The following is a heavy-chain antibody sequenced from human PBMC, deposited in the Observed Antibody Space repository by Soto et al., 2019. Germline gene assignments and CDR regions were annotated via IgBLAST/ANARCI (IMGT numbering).Heavy chain of an antibody. CDR1: GFTFSSYA. V-gene: IGHV3-23*01. D-gene: IGHD6-19*01. CDR3: ARDTGYSSGWYTLSSYYYGMDV. CDR2: IGGSGGNT. Sequence: GGSLRLSCAASGFTFSSYAMSWVRQAPGKGLEWVSAIGGSGGNTYYADSVKGRFTISRDNSKNTLYLQMNSLRAEDTALYYCARDTGYSSGWYTLSSYYYGMDVWGQGTTVTVSS. J-gene: IGHJ6*02.